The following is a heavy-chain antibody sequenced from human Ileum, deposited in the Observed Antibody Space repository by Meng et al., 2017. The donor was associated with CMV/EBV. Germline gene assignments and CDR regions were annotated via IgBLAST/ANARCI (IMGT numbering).Heavy chain of an antibody. CDR1: GGSFSGYY. D-gene: IGHD5-24*01. V-gene: IGHV4-34*01. CDR3: ARVPRRLTIRGYFDY. Sequence: QLQQWGAGLLKPSETLSLTCAVYGGSFSGYYWSWIRQPPGKGLEWIGEINHSGSTNYNPSLKSRVTISVDTSKNQFSLKLSSVTAADTAVYYCARVPRRLTIRGYFDYWGQGTLVTVSS. CDR2: INHSGST. J-gene: IGHJ4*02.